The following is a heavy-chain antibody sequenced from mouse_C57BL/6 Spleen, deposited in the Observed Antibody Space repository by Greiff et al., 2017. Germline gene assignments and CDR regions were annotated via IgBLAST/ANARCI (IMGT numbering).Heavy chain of an antibody. CDR3: ARGVATVALDY. V-gene: IGHV1-52*01. J-gene: IGHJ2*01. D-gene: IGHD1-1*01. CDR2: IDPSDSET. CDR1: GYTFTSYW. Sequence: QVQLQQPGAELVRPGSSVKLSCKASGYTFTSYWLHWVKQRPIQGLEWIGNIDPSDSETHYNQKFKDKATLTVEKSSSTSYMQLSSLTSVDSAVYYCARGVATVALDYWGQGTTLTVSS.